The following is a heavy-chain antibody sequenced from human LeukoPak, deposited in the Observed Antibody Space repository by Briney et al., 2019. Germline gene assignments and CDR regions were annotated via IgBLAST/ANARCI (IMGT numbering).Heavy chain of an antibody. D-gene: IGHD6-13*01. Sequence: SVKVSCKASRGTFSSYAISWVRQAPGQGLEWMGGIIPIFGTANYAQKFQGRVTITADESTSTAYMELSSLRSEDTAVYYCAKGEQQLVHYVAFDIWGQGTMVTASS. CDR1: RGTFSSYA. CDR2: IIPIFGTA. CDR3: AKGEQQLVHYVAFDI. J-gene: IGHJ3*02. V-gene: IGHV1-69*13.